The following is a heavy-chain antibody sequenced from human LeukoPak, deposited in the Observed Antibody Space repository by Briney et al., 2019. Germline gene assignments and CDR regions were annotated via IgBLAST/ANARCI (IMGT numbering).Heavy chain of an antibody. CDR3: ARDQGYYDSSGSALFQH. D-gene: IGHD3-22*01. CDR1: GFTFSSYA. V-gene: IGHV3-7*01. J-gene: IGHJ1*01. CDR2: IKQDGSEK. Sequence: QPGGSLRLSCAASGFTFSSYAMHWVRQAPGKGLEWVANIKQDGSEKYYVDSVKGRFTISRDNAKNSLYLQMNSLRAEDTAVYYCARDQGYYDSSGSALFQHWGQGTLVTVSS.